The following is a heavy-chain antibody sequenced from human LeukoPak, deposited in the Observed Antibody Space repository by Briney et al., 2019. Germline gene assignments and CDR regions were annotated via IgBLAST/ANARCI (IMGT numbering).Heavy chain of an antibody. D-gene: IGHD3-9*01. CDR1: GSTFTSYW. CDR2: TISEGRRT. J-gene: IGHJ4*02. V-gene: IGHV3-74*01. Sequence: GGSLRLSCAASGSTFTSYWTHWVRQAPGRGRGWVSRTISEGRRTSYADSVKGRFTMSRDNAKNTLYLQMNSLRAEDTAVYYCAREGGRGYYDILNHWGQGTLVTVSS. CDR3: AREGGRGYYDILNH.